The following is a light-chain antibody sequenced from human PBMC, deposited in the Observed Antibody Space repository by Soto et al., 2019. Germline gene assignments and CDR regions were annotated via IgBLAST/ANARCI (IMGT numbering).Light chain of an antibody. CDR3: QQPKSLPRT. J-gene: IGKJ4*01. V-gene: IGKV1-12*01. Sequence: DIQMTQSPSSVSASVGDRVTITCRASQDISNWLAWYQQKPGKAPKLLIYAASTLESGVPSRFSGSRTGTDFTLTISSRQPEDFATYYCQQPKSLPRTFGGGTSVEIK. CDR1: QDISNW. CDR2: AAS.